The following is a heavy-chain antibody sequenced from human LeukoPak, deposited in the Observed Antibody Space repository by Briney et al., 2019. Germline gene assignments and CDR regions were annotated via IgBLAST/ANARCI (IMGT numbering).Heavy chain of an antibody. CDR3: ARGLGSGWYGFYFDY. CDR1: GFTVSNNY. V-gene: IGHV3-66*01. D-gene: IGHD6-19*01. CDR2: IYSGGST. Sequence: GGSLRLSCAASGFTVSNNYLGWVRQAPGKGLEWVSVIYSGGSTYYADSVKGRFTISRDNSKNTLYLQMNSLRAEDTAVYYCARGLGSGWYGFYFDYWGRGTLVTVSS. J-gene: IGHJ4*02.